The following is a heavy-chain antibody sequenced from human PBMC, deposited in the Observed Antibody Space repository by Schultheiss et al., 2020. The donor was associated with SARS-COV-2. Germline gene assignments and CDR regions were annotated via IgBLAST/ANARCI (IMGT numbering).Heavy chain of an antibody. V-gene: IGHV1-2*02. CDR1: GYTFTGYY. J-gene: IGHJ4*02. D-gene: IGHD6-19*01. Sequence: ASVKVSCKASGYTFTGYYMHWVRQAPGQGLEWMGWINPNSGGTNYAQKFQGRVTMTTDTSTSTAYMELRSLRSDDTAVYYCARDQGQQWDIDYWGQGTLVTVSS. CDR3: ARDQGQQWDIDY. CDR2: INPNSGGT.